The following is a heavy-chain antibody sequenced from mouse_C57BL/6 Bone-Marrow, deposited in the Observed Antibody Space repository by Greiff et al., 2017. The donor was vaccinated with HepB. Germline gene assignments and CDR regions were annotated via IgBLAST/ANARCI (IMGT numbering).Heavy chain of an antibody. CDR3: ARWLLRFAY. D-gene: IGHD2-3*01. Sequence: QVQLQQSGAELVRPGTSVKVSCKASGYAFTNYLIEWVKQRPGQGLEWIGVINPGSGGTNYNEKFKGKATLTADKSSSTAYMELRSLTSEDSAVYFCARWLLRFAYWGQGTLVTVSA. CDR2: INPGSGGT. CDR1: GYAFTNYL. J-gene: IGHJ3*01. V-gene: IGHV1-54*01.